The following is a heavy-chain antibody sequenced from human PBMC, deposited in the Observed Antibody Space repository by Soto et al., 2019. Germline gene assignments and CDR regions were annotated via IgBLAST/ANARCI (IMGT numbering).Heavy chain of an antibody. CDR2: IKSKTDGGTT. Sequence: PGGSLRLSCAASGFTFSNAWMSWVRQAPGKGLEWVGRIKSKTDGGTTDYAAPVKGRFTTSRDDSKNTLYLQMNSLKTEDTAVYYCTTPLEDYGDYDLGSWGQGTLVTVSS. CDR3: TTPLEDYGDYDLGS. CDR1: GFTFSNAW. D-gene: IGHD4-17*01. V-gene: IGHV3-15*01. J-gene: IGHJ4*02.